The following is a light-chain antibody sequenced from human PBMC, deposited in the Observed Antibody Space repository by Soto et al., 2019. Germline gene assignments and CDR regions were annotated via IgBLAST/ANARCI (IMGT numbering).Light chain of an antibody. CDR2: KAS. CDR1: QSINIW. V-gene: IGKV1-5*03. CDR3: QQYDSYSWT. J-gene: IGKJ1*01. Sequence: DIQMTQSPSTLSASVGDRVTITCRASQSINIWLAWYQQKPGKAPKLLIYKASTSESGVPSRFSGSGSGTEFTLTISSLQPDDFATYYCQQYDSYSWTFGQGTKVEIK.